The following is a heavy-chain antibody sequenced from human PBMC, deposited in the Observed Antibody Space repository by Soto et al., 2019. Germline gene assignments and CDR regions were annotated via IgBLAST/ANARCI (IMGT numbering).Heavy chain of an antibody. J-gene: IGHJ4*02. D-gene: IGHD5-12*01. CDR1: GFTFSNFA. CDR2: IINSGIST. Sequence: EVQLLESGGGLVQPGGSLRLSCAASGFTFSNFAMSWVRQGPGKGLEWVSTIINSGISTYYADSVKGRFTISRDNPKNTLVLQMNSLRAEASAVYYCAKDREGAYDAFVYWGRGNLVSVSS. CDR3: AKDREGAYDAFVY. V-gene: IGHV3-23*01.